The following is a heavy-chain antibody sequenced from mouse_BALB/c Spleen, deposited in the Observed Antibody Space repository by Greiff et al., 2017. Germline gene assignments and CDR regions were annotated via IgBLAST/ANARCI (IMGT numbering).Heavy chain of an antibody. CDR2: IDPAHGNT. J-gene: IGHJ4*01. V-gene: IGHV14-3*02. CDR3: ARFGNDHYYAMDY. D-gene: IGHD2-2*01. Sequence: VQLKESGAELVKPGASVKLSCTASGFNIKDTYMHWVKQRPEQGLEWIGRIDPAHGNTKYDPKFQGKATITADTSSNTAYLQLSSLTSEDTTVYYCARFGNDHYYAMDYWGQGTSVTVSS. CDR1: GFNIKDTY.